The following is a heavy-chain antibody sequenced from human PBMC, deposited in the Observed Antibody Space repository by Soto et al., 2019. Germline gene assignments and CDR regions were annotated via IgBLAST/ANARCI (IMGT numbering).Heavy chain of an antibody. Sequence: QVQLVQSGAEVKKPGSSVKVSCKASGGTFSSYAISWVRQAPGQGLEWMGGIIPISDTTNYAQKFQGRVTITADESTSTAYMELSRLRSEDTAVYYCARSQGSSTSLEIYYYYYSCMDVWGQWTTVTVSS. CDR2: IIPISDTT. J-gene: IGHJ6*02. V-gene: IGHV1-69*01. CDR1: GGTFSSYA. CDR3: ARSQGSSTSLEIYYYYYSCMDV. D-gene: IGHD2-2*01.